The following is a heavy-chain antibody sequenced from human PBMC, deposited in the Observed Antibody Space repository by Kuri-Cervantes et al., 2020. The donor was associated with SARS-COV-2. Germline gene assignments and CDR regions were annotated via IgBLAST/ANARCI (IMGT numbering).Heavy chain of an antibody. CDR2: INHSGST. J-gene: IGHJ5*02. CDR3: ARRVPDDYGDYRFDP. Sequence: SETLSLTCAVFGGSFSGYYWSWIRQSPGKGLEWIGKINHSGSTNYNPSLSSRVTISVDMSKNQFSLRLSSVTAADTAVYYCARRVPDDYGDYRFDPWGQGTLVTVSS. CDR1: GGSFSGYY. V-gene: IGHV4-34*01. D-gene: IGHD4-17*01.